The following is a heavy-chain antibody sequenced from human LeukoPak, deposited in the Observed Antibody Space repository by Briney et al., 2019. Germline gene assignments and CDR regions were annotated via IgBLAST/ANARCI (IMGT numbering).Heavy chain of an antibody. CDR1: GFTFSSYW. D-gene: IGHD3-10*02. J-gene: IGHJ6*03. V-gene: IGHV3-74*01. Sequence: TGGSLRLSCAASGFTFSSYWMHWVRQAPGKGLVWVSRINSDGSSTSYADSVKGRFTISRDNSKNTLYLQMNSLRAEDTAVYYCAKPLYSGPLDYMDVWGKGTAVTISS. CDR3: AKPLYSGPLDYMDV. CDR2: INSDGSST.